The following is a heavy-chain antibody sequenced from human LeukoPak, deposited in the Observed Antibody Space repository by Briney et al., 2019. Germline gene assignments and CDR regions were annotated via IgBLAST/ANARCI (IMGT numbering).Heavy chain of an antibody. CDR3: AKDGDKYYGKGGSLDY. CDR1: GFTFDNYV. CDR2: ISWNSGSI. V-gene: IGHV3-9*03. Sequence: GRSLRLSCAASGFTFDNYVMPWVRQAPGKGLEWVSGISWNSGSIGYADSVKGRFTISRDNAKNSLHLQMNSLRAEDMALYYCAKDGDKYYGKGGSLDYWGQGTLVTVSS. J-gene: IGHJ4*02. D-gene: IGHD3-10*01.